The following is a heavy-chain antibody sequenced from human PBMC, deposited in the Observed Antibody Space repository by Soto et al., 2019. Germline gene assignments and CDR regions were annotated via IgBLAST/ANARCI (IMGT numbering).Heavy chain of an antibody. J-gene: IGHJ5*02. V-gene: IGHV1-8*01. CDR1: GYTFTSND. Sequence: QVHLVQSGAEVKKPGASVKVSCKASGYTFTSNDINWVRQAPGRGLEWIGWMNTNTNTTDSAQHFKGRVTLTWNPSISTAYMELSNLNSDDTAVYYCAREVVEISSLLLDPWGQGTLVTVSS. CDR2: MNTNTNTT. D-gene: IGHD3-3*01. CDR3: AREVVEISSLLLDP.